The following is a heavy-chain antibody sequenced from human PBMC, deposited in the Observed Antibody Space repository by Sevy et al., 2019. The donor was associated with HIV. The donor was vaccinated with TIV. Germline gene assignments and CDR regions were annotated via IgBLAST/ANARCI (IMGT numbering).Heavy chain of an antibody. CDR2: IYYSGIP. V-gene: IGHV4-39*01. CDR1: GASISSSSYY. Sequence: SETLSLTCTVSGASISSSSYYWGWIRQPPGKGLEWSGSIYYSGIPFYTPSLKSRVTISVDTSKNQFSLKLSSVTAADTAVYYCTRRLSGSSSGRWFDPWGQGTLVTVSS. J-gene: IGHJ5*02. CDR3: TRRLSGSSSGRWFDP. D-gene: IGHD6-6*01.